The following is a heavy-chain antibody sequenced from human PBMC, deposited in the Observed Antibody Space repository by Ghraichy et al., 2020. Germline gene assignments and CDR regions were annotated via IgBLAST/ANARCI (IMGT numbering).Heavy chain of an antibody. CDR2: IYYSGST. D-gene: IGHD3-22*01. Sequence: SETPSLTCTVSGGSISSYYWSWIRQPPGKGLEWIGYIYYSGSTNYNPSLKSRVTISVDTSKNQFSLKLSSVTAADTAVYYCARKAYYYDSSGYPDAFDIWGQGTMVTVSS. CDR3: ARKAYYYDSSGYPDAFDI. V-gene: IGHV4-59*01. CDR1: GGSISSYY. J-gene: IGHJ3*02.